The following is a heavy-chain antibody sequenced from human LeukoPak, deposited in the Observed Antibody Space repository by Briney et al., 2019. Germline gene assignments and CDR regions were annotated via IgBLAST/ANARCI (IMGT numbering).Heavy chain of an antibody. Sequence: SETLSLTCTVSGGSISSYYWSWIRQPPGKGLEWIGYIYYSGSTYYNPSLKSRVTISVDTSKNQFSLKLSSVTAADTAVYYCAREGGVIVIGYFDYWGQGTLVTVSS. J-gene: IGHJ4*02. CDR3: AREGGVIVIGYFDY. CDR1: GGSISSYY. D-gene: IGHD3-16*02. CDR2: IYYSGST. V-gene: IGHV4-59*12.